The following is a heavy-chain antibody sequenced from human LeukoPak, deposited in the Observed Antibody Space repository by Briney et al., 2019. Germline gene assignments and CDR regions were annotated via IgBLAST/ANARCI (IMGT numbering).Heavy chain of an antibody. Sequence: PGGSLRLSCAASGFTFNSYAMYWVRQAPGKGLEWVSGIFGSGGSAHYADSVKGRFTISRDNSKNTLYLQMNSLRAEDTAIHYCAKVPYSDYGSGRPPFMDVWGQGTTVAVSS. CDR1: GFTFNSYA. D-gene: IGHD3-10*01. CDR2: IFGSGGSA. J-gene: IGHJ6*02. CDR3: AKVPYSDYGSGRPPFMDV. V-gene: IGHV3-23*01.